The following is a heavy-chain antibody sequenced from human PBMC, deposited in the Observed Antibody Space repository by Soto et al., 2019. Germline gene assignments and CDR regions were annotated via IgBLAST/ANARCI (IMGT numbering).Heavy chain of an antibody. Sequence: QPGGSLLVSCAASGFTFSNYGMHWVRQAPGKGLEWVAGIWYDGSNKYYADSVKGRFTISRDNSKSTLYLQMNSLRAEDTAVYYCARGPLEQLRRPFDSWGQGTLVTVSS. J-gene: IGHJ4*02. V-gene: IGHV3-33*01. CDR3: ARGPLEQLRRPFDS. CDR2: IWYDGSNK. D-gene: IGHD5-18*01. CDR1: GFTFSNYG.